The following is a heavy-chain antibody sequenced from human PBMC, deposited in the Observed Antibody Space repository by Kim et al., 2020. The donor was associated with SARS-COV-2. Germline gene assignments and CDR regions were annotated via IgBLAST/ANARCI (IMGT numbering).Heavy chain of an antibody. J-gene: IGHJ5*02. D-gene: IGHD5-12*01. Sequence: GGSLRLSCGASGFTFSKYWMHWVRQVPGEGLVWVSRSNEDGSITNYADSVRGRFTISRDNARSTLYLQMNSLGAEDTALYYCARDLSGSDDLWGQGTLVTVSS. CDR1: GFTFSKYW. CDR2: SNEDGSIT. V-gene: IGHV3-74*01. CDR3: ARDLSGSDDL.